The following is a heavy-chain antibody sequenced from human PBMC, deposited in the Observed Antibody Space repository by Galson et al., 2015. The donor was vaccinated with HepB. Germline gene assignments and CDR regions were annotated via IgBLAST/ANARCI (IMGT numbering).Heavy chain of an antibody. CDR1: GFTFNNYG. CDR3: ARDNGLYCTSTSCYLDY. Sequence: SLRLSCAGSGFTFNNYGMYWVRQAPGKGLQWVAILSYDGSIQYYEDSVKGRFTISRDNFKNTLFLQMNSLRPEDTAVYYCARDNGLYCTSTSCYLDYWGQGTLVTVSS. CDR2: LSYDGSIQ. D-gene: IGHD2-2*01. J-gene: IGHJ4*02. V-gene: IGHV3-30*03.